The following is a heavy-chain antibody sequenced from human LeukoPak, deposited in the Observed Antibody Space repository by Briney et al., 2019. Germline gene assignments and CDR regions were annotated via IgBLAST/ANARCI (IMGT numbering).Heavy chain of an antibody. CDR1: GFTFSSYG. Sequence: PGGSLRLSCAASGFTFSSYGLSWVRQAPGKGLEWVANIKEDGSEKYYVDSVKGRFTISRDNAENSLYLQMNSLRAEDTAVYYCARDEYNWNVDAFDIWGQGTVVTVSS. CDR3: ARDEYNWNVDAFDI. D-gene: IGHD1-20*01. CDR2: IKEDGSEK. V-gene: IGHV3-7*01. J-gene: IGHJ3*02.